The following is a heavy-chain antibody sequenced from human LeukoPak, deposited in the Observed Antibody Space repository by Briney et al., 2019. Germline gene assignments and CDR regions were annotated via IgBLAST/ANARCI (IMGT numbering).Heavy chain of an antibody. J-gene: IGHJ3*02. V-gene: IGHV3-48*03. CDR2: ISDIGTTT. CDR1: GFSFGSYE. Sequence: GGPLRLSCVGSGFSFGSYEINWVRQAPGKGLEWVSYISDIGTTTHYADSVKGRFTIFRDNAKNSVYLLMDSLMAEDTAIYYCARDRSKVTAYDDALDIWGQGTMVTVSS. D-gene: IGHD2-21*02. CDR3: ARDRSKVTAYDDALDI.